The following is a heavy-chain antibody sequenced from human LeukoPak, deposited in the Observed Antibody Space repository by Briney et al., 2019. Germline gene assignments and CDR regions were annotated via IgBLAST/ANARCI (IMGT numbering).Heavy chain of an antibody. CDR3: AREGLYYYDSSGYYG. D-gene: IGHD3-22*01. CDR2: IWYDGSNK. J-gene: IGHJ4*02. Sequence: GRSLRLSCAASGLTFSSYGMHWVRQAPGKGLEWVAVIWYDGSNKYYADSVKGRFTISRDNSKNTLYPQMNSLRAEDTAVYYCAREGLYYYDSSGYYGWGQGTLVTVSS. CDR1: GLTFSSYG. V-gene: IGHV3-33*01.